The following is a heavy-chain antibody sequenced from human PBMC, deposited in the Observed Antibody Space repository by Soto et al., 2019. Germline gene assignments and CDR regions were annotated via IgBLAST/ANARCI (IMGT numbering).Heavy chain of an antibody. CDR2: IYPGDSDT. Sequence: PGESLKISCKGSGYSFTSYWIGWVRQMPGKGLEWMGIIYPGDSDTRYSPSFQGQVTISADKSISTAYLQWSSLKASDTAMYYCARHLMEVMVAATSGSRVWDYYGMDVWGQGTTVTVSS. CDR3: ARHLMEVMVAATSGSRVWDYYGMDV. D-gene: IGHD2-15*01. CDR1: GYSFTSYW. V-gene: IGHV5-51*01. J-gene: IGHJ6*02.